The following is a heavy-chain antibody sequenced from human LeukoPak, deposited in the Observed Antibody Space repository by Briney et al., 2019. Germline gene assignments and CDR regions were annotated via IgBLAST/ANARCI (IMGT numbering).Heavy chain of an antibody. CDR2: ISGSGGST. Sequence: GSLRLSCAASGFTFNNFWMTWVRQAPGKGLEWVSTISGSGGSTYYADSVKGRFTISRDNSKNTLYLQMNSLRAEDTAVYYCAKDSSSWYDNWFDPWGQGTLVTVSS. J-gene: IGHJ5*02. D-gene: IGHD6-13*01. V-gene: IGHV3-23*01. CDR1: GFTFNNFW. CDR3: AKDSSSWYDNWFDP.